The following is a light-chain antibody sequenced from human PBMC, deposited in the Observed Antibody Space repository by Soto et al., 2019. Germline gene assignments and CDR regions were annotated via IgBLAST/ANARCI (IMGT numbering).Light chain of an antibody. CDR2: TAS. Sequence: DIQLTQSPSSLSASVGDTVSITCRATERIGSNSCWYQQKPGKAPALLIYTASTLQTGVPSRFSGSGYATDFTLTISGLQPDDVATYFCQHTFVIPSTFGQGTKVDVK. CDR3: QHTFVIPST. J-gene: IGKJ1*01. CDR1: ERIGSN. V-gene: IGKV1-39*01.